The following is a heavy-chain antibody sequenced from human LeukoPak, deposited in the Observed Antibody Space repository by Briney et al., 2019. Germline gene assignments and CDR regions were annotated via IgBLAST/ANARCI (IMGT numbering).Heavy chain of an antibody. V-gene: IGHV1-2*02. Sequence: ASVKVSRKASGYTFTGYYMHWVRQAPGQGLEWMGWINPNSGGTNYAQKFQGRVTMTRDTSISTAYMELSRLRSDDTAVYYCAVGQGEWSYFDYWGQGTLVTVSS. J-gene: IGHJ4*02. D-gene: IGHD3-3*01. CDR1: GYTFTGYY. CDR3: AVGQGEWSYFDY. CDR2: INPNSGGT.